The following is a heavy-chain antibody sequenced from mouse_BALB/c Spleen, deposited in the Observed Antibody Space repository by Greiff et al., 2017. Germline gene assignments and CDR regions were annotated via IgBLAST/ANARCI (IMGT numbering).Heavy chain of an antibody. D-gene: IGHD3-2*01. CDR3: ARKTARDTSFAY. CDR1: GFSLTSYG. J-gene: IGHJ3*01. V-gene: IGHV2-2*02. CDR2: IWSGGST. Sequence: VQLQESGPGLVQPSQSLSITCTVSGFSLTSYGVHWVRQSPGKGLEWLGVIWSGGSTDYNAAFISRLSISKDNSKSQVFFKMNSLQANDTAIYYCARKTARDTSFAYWGQGTLVTVSA.